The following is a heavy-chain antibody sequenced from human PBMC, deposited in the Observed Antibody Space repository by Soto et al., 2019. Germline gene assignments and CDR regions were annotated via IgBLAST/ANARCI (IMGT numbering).Heavy chain of an antibody. Sequence: QITLKESGPTLVKPTQTLTLTCTFSGFSLSTRGVGVAWIRQPPGKALEWLAFIYWNDDKRYSPSLKSRLTITKDTSTNQVVLTMANVDPVDTGTYFSAHRLLYTSSSDAYHYGLDVWGQGTTVTVSS. J-gene: IGHJ6*02. CDR3: AHRLLYTSSSDAYHYGLDV. V-gene: IGHV2-5*01. CDR1: GFSLSTRGVG. D-gene: IGHD6-6*01. CDR2: IYWNDDK.